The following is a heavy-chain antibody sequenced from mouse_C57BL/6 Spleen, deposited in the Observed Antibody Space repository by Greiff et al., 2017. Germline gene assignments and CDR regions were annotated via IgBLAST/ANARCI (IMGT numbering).Heavy chain of an antibody. D-gene: IGHD3-2*02. J-gene: IGHJ2*01. V-gene: IGHV1-9*01. CDR1: GYTFTGYW. CDR2: ILPGSGST. CDR3: ARGEAQARSY. Sequence: VQLQQSGAELMKPGASVKLSCKVTGYTFTGYWIEWVKQRPGHGLEWIGEILPGSGSTNYNEKFKGKATFTADTSSNTAYMQLSILTTEDSAIYYCARGEAQARSYWGQGTTLTVSS.